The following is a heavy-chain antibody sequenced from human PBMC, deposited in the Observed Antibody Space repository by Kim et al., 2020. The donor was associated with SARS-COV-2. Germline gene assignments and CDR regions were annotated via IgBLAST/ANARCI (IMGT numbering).Heavy chain of an antibody. J-gene: IGHJ5*02. D-gene: IGHD6-19*01. CDR3: ARESWTEVAGWSGDQSWFDP. CDR2: ISGSDDTT. CDR1: GFTFHNYA. Sequence: GGSLRLSCAASGFTFHNYAMNWVRQAPGKGLEWVSTISGSDDTTYYTDSVKGRFTISRDNSKNTLYLQMNSLRVEDTALYYCARESWTEVAGWSGDQSWFDPWGQGTLVTVSS. V-gene: IGHV3-23*01.